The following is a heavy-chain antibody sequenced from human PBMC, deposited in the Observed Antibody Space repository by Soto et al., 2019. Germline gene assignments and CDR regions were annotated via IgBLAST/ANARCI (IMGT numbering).Heavy chain of an antibody. Sequence: PGEALKISWKGSGYSFTSYWIGWVRQMPGKGLEWMGIIYPGDSDTRYSPSFQGQVTISADKSISTAYRQWSSLKASDTAMYYCARPREAGKNYYGVDVWGKGTTVTAPQ. CDR2: IYPGDSDT. CDR3: ARPREAGKNYYGVDV. D-gene: IGHD6-19*01. CDR1: GYSFTSYW. J-gene: IGHJ6*04. V-gene: IGHV5-51*01.